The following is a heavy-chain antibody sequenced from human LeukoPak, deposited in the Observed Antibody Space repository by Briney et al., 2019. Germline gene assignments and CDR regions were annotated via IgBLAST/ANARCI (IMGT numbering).Heavy chain of an antibody. J-gene: IGHJ4*02. V-gene: IGHV3-33*06. D-gene: IGHD3-22*01. CDR3: AKDSVYYDSSPGY. CDR1: GFIFSSYG. Sequence: GSLRLSCAASGFIFSSYGMHWVRQAPGKGLEWVAVIWYDGSNKYYADSVKGRFTISRDNSKNTLYLQMNSLRAEDTAVYYCAKDSVYYDSSPGYWGQGTLVTVSS. CDR2: IWYDGSNK.